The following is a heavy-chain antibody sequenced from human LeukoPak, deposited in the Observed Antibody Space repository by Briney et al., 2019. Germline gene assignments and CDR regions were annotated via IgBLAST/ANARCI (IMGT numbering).Heavy chain of an antibody. J-gene: IGHJ6*02. CDR3: AREGYSFRGYYYYGMDV. D-gene: IGHD2-15*01. CDR1: GYTFTSYG. Sequence: GASVKVSCKASGYTFTSYGISWVRQAPGQGLEWMGWISAYNGNTNYAQKFQGRVTMTRDTSTSTVYMELSSLRSEDTAVYYCAREGYSFRGYYYYGMDVWGQGTTVTVSS. V-gene: IGHV1-18*01. CDR2: ISAYNGNT.